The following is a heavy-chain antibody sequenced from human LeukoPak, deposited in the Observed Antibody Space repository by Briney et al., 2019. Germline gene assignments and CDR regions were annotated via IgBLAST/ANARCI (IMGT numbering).Heavy chain of an antibody. J-gene: IGHJ4*02. V-gene: IGHV4-30-4*01. CDR2: IYYSGST. D-gene: IGHD3-16*02. CDR3: ARDYVWGSYRHFDY. CDR1: GGSISSGDYY. Sequence: SETLSLTCTVSGGSISSGDYYSSWIRQPPGKGLEWIGYIYYSGSTYYNPSLKSRVTISVDTSKNQFSLKLSSVTAADTAVYYCARDYVWGSYRHFDYWGQGTLVTVSS.